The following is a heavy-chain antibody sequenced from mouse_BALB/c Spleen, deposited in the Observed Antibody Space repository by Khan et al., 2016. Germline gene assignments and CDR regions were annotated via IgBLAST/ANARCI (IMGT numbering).Heavy chain of an antibody. CDR1: GYTFTSYW. CDR3: TIDGGYYFDY. Sequence: VQLQQSGTVLARPGASVKMSCKASGYTFTSYWMHWVKQRPGQGLEWIGSIYPGNSDATYNQNFKGKAKLTAVTSTSTAYMELSSLTNEDSAVYYCTIDGGYYFDYWGQGTSLTVSS. D-gene: IGHD2-3*01. V-gene: IGHV1-5*01. J-gene: IGHJ2*02. CDR2: IYPGNSDA.